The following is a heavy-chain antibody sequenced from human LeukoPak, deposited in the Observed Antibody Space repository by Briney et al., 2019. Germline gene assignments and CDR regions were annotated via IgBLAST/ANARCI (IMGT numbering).Heavy chain of an antibody. CDR3: ARDWGAIKVITDY. CDR1: RYTFTSYG. D-gene: IGHD1-26*01. J-gene: IGHJ4*02. CDR2: ISSNSDNT. Sequence: GASVKVSCKATRYTFTSYGISWVRQAPGQGLEWMGWISSNSDNTNYAQKLQGRVTMTTDTSTSTAYMELRSLRSDDTAVYYCARDWGAIKVITDYWGQGTLVTVSS. V-gene: IGHV1-18*04.